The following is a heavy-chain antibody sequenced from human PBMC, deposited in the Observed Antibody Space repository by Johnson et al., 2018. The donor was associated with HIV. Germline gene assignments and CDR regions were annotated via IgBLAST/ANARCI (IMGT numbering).Heavy chain of an antibody. J-gene: IGHJ3*02. D-gene: IGHD1-26*01. CDR1: GFTFSNYA. V-gene: IGHV3-30*04. CDR2: ISYDGSNK. CDR3: ARAGYYVGAFDI. Sequence: QVQLVESGGGVVQPGRSLRLSCAASGFTFSNYAMHWVRQAPGKGLEWVAVISYDGSNKHYADSVKGRFTISRDNSKNTLYLQMNSLRAEDTAVYFCARAGYYVGAFDIWGQGTMVTVSS.